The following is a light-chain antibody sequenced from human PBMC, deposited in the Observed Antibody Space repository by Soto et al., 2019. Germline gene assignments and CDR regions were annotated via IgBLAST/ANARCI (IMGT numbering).Light chain of an antibody. V-gene: IGKV3-15*01. CDR2: GAS. CDR3: QLYGNSPQT. CDR1: QSVSSN. J-gene: IGKJ1*01. Sequence: EIVMTQSPATLSVSKGERATLSCRASQSVSSNLAWYQQKPGQAPRLLIYGASTRATGIPARFSGSGSGTDFSLTIISLEPEDFAVYYCQLYGNSPQTFCQGTIVDIK.